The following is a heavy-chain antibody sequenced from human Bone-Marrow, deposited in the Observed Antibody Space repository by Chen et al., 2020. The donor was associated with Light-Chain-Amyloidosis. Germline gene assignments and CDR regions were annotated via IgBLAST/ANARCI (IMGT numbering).Heavy chain of an antibody. CDR1: GFTFSKYV. D-gene: IGHD2-2*01. CDR3: AKDRCTSISCSDFDY. V-gene: IGHV3-33*06. J-gene: IGHJ4*02. Sequence: QVQLVESGGGVVQPGRSLRLSCEASGFTFSKYVMHWVRQAPGKGLEWVAHIWSDGNNQYYADSVKGRFTISRDNSKNTLYLQMSSLRAEDTAVYYCAKDRCTSISCSDFDYWGQGTLVTVSS. CDR2: IWSDGNNQ.